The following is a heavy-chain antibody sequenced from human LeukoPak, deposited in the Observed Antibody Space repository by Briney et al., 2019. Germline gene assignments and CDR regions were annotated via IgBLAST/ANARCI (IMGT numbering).Heavy chain of an antibody. D-gene: IGHD5-24*01. CDR2: LAYDDTNE. CDR1: EFIFSRYA. Sequence: GGSLRLSCAASEFIFSRYAMHWVRQAPGKGLEWVAILAYDDTNEYYADSVAGRFTISRDNYKNTLYLQMNSLRPDDTAVYYCARERRDGNNLAFHFDYWGQGTLVTVSS. CDR3: ARERRDGNNLAFHFDY. V-gene: IGHV3-30*04. J-gene: IGHJ4*02.